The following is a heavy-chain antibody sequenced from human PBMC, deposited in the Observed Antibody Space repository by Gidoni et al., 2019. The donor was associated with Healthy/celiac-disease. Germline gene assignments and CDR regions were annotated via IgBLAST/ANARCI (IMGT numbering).Heavy chain of an antibody. CDR1: GVTFSSYA. J-gene: IGHJ4*02. Sequence: EGKLLEPGGGLVQPGGSLRLSCAASGVTFSSYAMCWVRQAPGKGLECGSAISGSGGSTYYADSVKGRCTISRDTSKNTLYLQMNSLRAEDTAVYYCAKGGGSQTRHYFDYWGQGTLVTVSS. D-gene: IGHD1-1*01. CDR3: AKGGGSQTRHYFDY. CDR2: ISGSGGST. V-gene: IGHV3-23*01.